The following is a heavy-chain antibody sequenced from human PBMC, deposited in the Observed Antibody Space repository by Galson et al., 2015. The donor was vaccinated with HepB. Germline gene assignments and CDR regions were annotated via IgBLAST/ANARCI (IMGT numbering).Heavy chain of an antibody. J-gene: IGHJ6*02. Sequence: LRLSCAASKFSFSDYAMSWVRQAPGKGLEWLSFISGSGISTYYANSVKGRFTISRDNSNNMLYLQMNSLRAEDTAVYYCAKDQNCTKSVCYTYFYNGMDVWGQGTTVTVS. CDR1: KFSFSDYA. D-gene: IGHD2-8*01. V-gene: IGHV3-23*01. CDR2: ISGSGIST. CDR3: AKDQNCTKSVCYTYFYNGMDV.